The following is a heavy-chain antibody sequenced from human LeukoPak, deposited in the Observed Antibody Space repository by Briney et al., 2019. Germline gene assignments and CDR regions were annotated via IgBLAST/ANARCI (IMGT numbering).Heavy chain of an antibody. J-gene: IGHJ5*02. CDR1: GYTFTGYY. Sequence: ASVKVSCKASGYTFTGYYMHWVRQAPGQGLEWMGWINPNSGGTNYAQKFQGRVTMTRHTSTSTVYMELRSLRSEDTAVYYCAVDSSVPGDYGDYLGHWFDPWGQGTLVTVSS. CDR3: AVDSSVPGDYGDYLGHWFDP. V-gene: IGHV1-2*02. CDR2: INPNSGGT. D-gene: IGHD4-17*01.